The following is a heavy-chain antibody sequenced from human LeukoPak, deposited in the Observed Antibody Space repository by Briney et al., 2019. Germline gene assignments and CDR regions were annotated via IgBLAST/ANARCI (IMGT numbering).Heavy chain of an antibody. D-gene: IGHD5-18*01. V-gene: IGHV3-74*01. CDR3: ARGYNYGYWIDY. J-gene: IGHJ4*02. Sequence: GGSLRLSCAASGFTFSSYWMHWVRQAPGKGLVWVSRINTDGSSTGYVDSGKGRFNISRDNAKNTLYLQMNSLRAEDTAVYYCARGYNYGYWIDYWGQGTLVTVSS. CDR1: GFTFSSYW. CDR2: INTDGSST.